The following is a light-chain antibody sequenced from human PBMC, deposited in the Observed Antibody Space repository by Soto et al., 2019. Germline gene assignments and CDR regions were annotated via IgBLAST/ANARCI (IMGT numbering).Light chain of an antibody. Sequence: QSALTQPASVSGSPGQSITISCTGTXSDVCGYNYVSWYQHHPGKAPKLMIFDVSNRPSGVSNRFSGSKSGNTASLTISGLQPEDEADYYCSSYTTSNTRQIVFGTGTKVTVL. CDR1: XSDVCGYNY. V-gene: IGLV2-14*03. J-gene: IGLJ1*01. CDR2: DVS. CDR3: SSYTTSNTRQIV.